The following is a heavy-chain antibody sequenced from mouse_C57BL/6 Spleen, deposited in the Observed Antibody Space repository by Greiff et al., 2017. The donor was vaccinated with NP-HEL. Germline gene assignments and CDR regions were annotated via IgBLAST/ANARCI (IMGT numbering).Heavy chain of an antibody. CDR2: INPNNGGT. D-gene: IGHD1-1*01. Sequence: EVKLMESGPELVKPGASVKMSCKASGYTFTDYNMHWVKQSHGKSLEWIGYINPNNGGTSYNQKFKGKATLTVNKSSSTAYMELRSLTSEDSAVYYCARLRSVHYFDYWGQGTTLTVSS. CDR3: ARLRSVHYFDY. CDR1: GYTFTDYN. J-gene: IGHJ2*01. V-gene: IGHV1-22*01.